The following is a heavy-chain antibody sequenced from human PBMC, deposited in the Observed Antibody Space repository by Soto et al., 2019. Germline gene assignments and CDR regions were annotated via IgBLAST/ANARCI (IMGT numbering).Heavy chain of an antibody. V-gene: IGHV2-5*01. J-gene: IGHJ4*02. CDR2: IYWNDDK. D-gene: IGHD6-13*01. CDR3: AHMGQLPSLYYFDY. CDR1: GFSLSTSGVG. Sequence: QITLKESGPTLVKPTQTLTLTCTFSGFSLSTSGVGVGWIRQPPGKALEWLALIYWNDDKRYSPSLKSRLTITKDTSKNQVVLTMTNIDPVDTATYYCAHMGQLPSLYYFDYWGQGTLVTVSS.